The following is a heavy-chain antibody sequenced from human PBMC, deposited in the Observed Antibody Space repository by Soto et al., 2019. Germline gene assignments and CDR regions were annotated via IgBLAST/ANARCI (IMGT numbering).Heavy chain of an antibody. CDR1: GDSISNSRW. CDR2: ILHSGDT. J-gene: IGHJ3*01. CDR3: AYSTGWYRHDV. V-gene: IGHV4-4*02. Sequence: QVQLQESGPGLVKPSGTLSLTCAVSGDSISNSRWWTWVRQPPGKGLEWIGDILHSGDTNYNPSPKXXLLISVDKSQNPFSLKVSSVTAADTAVYYCAYSTGWYRHDVWGQGTLVTVSS. D-gene: IGHD6-19*01.